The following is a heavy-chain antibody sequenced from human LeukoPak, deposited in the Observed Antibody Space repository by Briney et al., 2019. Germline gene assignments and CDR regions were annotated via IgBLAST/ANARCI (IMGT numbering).Heavy chain of an antibody. D-gene: IGHD3-16*01. J-gene: IGHJ6*03. CDR2: ISGSGDST. CDR3: AKSGAGSYAPYYYYYMDV. CDR1: AFTFSDHY. V-gene: IGHV3-23*01. Sequence: GGSLRLSCAASAFTFSDHYMDWVRQAPGKGLEWVSAISGSGDSTYCADSVKGRFTISRDNSRNTLYLQMNSLRAEDTAVYYCAKSGAGSYAPYYYYYMDVWGKGTTVTVSS.